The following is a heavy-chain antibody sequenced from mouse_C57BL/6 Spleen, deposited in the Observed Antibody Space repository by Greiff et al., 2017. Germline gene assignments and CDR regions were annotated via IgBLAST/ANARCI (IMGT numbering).Heavy chain of an antibody. D-gene: IGHD2-4*01. CDR1: GYTFTSYG. Sequence: QVQLQQSGAELARPGASVKLSCKASGYTFTSYGISWVKQRTGQGLEWIGEISPRSGNTYYNEKFKGKATLTADKSSSTAYMELRSLTSEDSAVYFCARRGYDYDVSDYWGQGTTLTVSS. CDR3: ARRGYDYDVSDY. CDR2: ISPRSGNT. J-gene: IGHJ2*01. V-gene: IGHV1-81*01.